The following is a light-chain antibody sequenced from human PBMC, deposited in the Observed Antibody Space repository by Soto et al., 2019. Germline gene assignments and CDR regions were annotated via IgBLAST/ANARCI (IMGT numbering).Light chain of an antibody. CDR2: STN. Sequence: QTVVTQEPSFSVSPGGTVTLTCGLSSGSVSTSYYPSWYQQTPGQAPRTLIYSTNTRSSGVPDRFSGSILGNKAALTITGAQADVESDYYCVLYMGSGISVFGGGTKLTVL. CDR1: SGSVSTSYY. V-gene: IGLV8-61*01. J-gene: IGLJ2*01. CDR3: VLYMGSGISV.